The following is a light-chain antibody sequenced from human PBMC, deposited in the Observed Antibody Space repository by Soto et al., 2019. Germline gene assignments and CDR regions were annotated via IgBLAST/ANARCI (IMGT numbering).Light chain of an antibody. V-gene: IGKV3-11*01. CDR2: DAS. Sequence: EILLTQSPAPLSLSPGERPTLSCRASQIVSSYLAGYQQKPGQAPRLLIYDASNRATGIPARFSGSGSGTDFTLTISSLEPEDFAVYYCQQRSNWPLLTFGGGTKVEIK. J-gene: IGKJ4*01. CDR1: QIVSSY. CDR3: QQRSNWPLLT.